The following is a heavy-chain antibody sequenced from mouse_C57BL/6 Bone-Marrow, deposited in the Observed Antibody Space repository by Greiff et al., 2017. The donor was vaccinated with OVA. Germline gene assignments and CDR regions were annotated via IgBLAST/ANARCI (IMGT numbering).Heavy chain of an antibody. CDR2: IDPETGGT. J-gene: IGHJ2*01. CDR3: TRSALYYYGSSFVYFDY. Sequence: QVQLQQSGAELVRPGASVTLSCKASGYTFTDYEMHWVKQTPVHGLEWIGAIDPETGGTAYNQKFKGKAILTADKSSSTAYMELRSLTSEYSAVYYCTRSALYYYGSSFVYFDYWGQGTTLTVSS. D-gene: IGHD1-1*01. V-gene: IGHV1-15*01. CDR1: GYTFTDYE.